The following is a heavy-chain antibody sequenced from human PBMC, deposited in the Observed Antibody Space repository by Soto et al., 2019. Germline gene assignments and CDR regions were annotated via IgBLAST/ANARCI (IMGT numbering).Heavy chain of an antibody. D-gene: IGHD2-2*01. CDR2: MNPNSGST. Sequence: QIQLVQSGAEVKKPGASVKVSCKSSGYTFTSYDIHWVRQATGQGLEWMGWMNPNSGSTGYAQKFQARGTMTSNTSISTAYMELSSLRSEDTSVYYFARWSSIEYWGQGTLVTVSS. J-gene: IGHJ4*02. V-gene: IGHV1-8*01. CDR1: GYTFTSYD. CDR3: ARWSSIEY.